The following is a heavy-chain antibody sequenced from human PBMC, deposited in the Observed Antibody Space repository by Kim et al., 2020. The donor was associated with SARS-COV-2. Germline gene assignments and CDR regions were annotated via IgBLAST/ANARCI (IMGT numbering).Heavy chain of an antibody. CDR3: AKFSSSSWYDYYYYYG. Sequence: GGSLRLSCAASGFTFDDYAMHWVRQAPGKGLEWVSGISWNSGSIGYADSVKGRFTISRDNAKNSLYLQMNSLRAEDTALYYCAKFSSSSWYDYYYYYG. D-gene: IGHD6-13*01. CDR2: ISWNSGSI. V-gene: IGHV3-9*01. J-gene: IGHJ6*01. CDR1: GFTFDDYA.